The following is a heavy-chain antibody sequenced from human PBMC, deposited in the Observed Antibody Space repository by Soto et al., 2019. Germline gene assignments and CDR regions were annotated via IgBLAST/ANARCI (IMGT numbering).Heavy chain of an antibody. J-gene: IGHJ4*02. CDR3: ARNYGHDCGGGDCYFYF. CDR1: GGTFSRYA. V-gene: IGHV1-69*01. D-gene: IGHD5-12*01. Sequence: QVQLVQSGAEVKKPGSSVRVSCKASGGTFSRYAINWVRQAPGHGLEWMGGTIPLFGTPNYAQKFRGRVTITAAESASTAHMELRSLTSDDTAVYYCARNYGHDCGGGDCYFYFWGQGTLVTVSS. CDR2: TIPLFGTP.